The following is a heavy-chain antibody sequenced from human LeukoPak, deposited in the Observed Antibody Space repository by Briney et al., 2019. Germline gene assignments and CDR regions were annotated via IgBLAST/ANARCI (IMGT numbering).Heavy chain of an antibody. V-gene: IGHV3-48*03. CDR2: ISSSGSTI. Sequence: GGSLRLSCAASGFTFSSYEMNWVRQAPGKGLEWVSYISSSGSTIYYADSVKGRFTISRDNAKNSLYLQMNSLRAEDTAVYYCAREGEYYDSSGYAVWGQGTMVTVS. D-gene: IGHD3-22*01. CDR1: GFTFSSYE. J-gene: IGHJ3*01. CDR3: AREGEYYDSSGYAV.